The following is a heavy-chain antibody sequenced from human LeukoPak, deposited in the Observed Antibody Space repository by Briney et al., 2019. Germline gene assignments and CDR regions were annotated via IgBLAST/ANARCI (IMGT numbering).Heavy chain of an antibody. CDR1: GFTVSSNY. V-gene: IGHV3-53*05. CDR3: ARARKSGGITMIRGVKDRGWFDP. J-gene: IGHJ5*02. CDR2: IYSGGST. D-gene: IGHD3-10*01. Sequence: PGGSLRLSCAASGFTVSSNYMSWVRQAPGKGLEWVSVIYSGGSTYYADSVKGRFTISRDNSKNTLYLQMNSLRAEDTAVYYCARARKSGGITMIRGVKDRGWFDPWGQGTLVTVSS.